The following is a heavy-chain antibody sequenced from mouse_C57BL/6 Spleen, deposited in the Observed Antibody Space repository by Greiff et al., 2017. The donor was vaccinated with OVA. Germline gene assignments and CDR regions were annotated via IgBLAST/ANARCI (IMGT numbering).Heavy chain of an antibody. D-gene: IGHD2-5*01. V-gene: IGHV1-82*01. J-gene: IGHJ4*01. Sequence: QVQLKQSGPELVKPGASVKISCKASGYAFSSSWMNWVKQRPGKGLEWIGRIYPGDGDTNYNGKFKGKATLTADKSSSTAYMQLSSLTSEDSAVYFCASASNYLDYYAMDYWGQGTSVTVSS. CDR1: GYAFSSSW. CDR3: ASASNYLDYYAMDY. CDR2: IYPGDGDT.